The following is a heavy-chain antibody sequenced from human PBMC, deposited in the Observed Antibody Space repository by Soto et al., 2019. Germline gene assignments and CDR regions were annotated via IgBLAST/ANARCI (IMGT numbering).Heavy chain of an antibody. Sequence: GGSLRLSCAASGFTFDDYAMHWVRQAPGKGLEWVSGISWNSGSIGYADSVKGRFTISRDNAKNSLYLQMNSLRAEDTALYYCAKDTGYSRYYYYYGMDVWGQGTTVTVSS. CDR1: GFTFDDYA. D-gene: IGHD6-13*01. J-gene: IGHJ6*02. CDR3: AKDTGYSRYYYYYGMDV. V-gene: IGHV3-9*01. CDR2: ISWNSGSI.